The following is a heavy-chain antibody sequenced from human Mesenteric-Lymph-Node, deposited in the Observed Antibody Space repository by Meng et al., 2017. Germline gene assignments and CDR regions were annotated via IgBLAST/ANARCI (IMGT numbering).Heavy chain of an antibody. CDR2: IYYSGST. Sequence: SAPGLVKPSQTLSLTCTGSGASFNSPDYYWSWIRQPPEKGLEWIGYIYYSGSTYYNPSLKSRVSISGDTSNKQFSLKLTSVTAADTAVYYCARSPYSGSALPFFDYWGQGSLVTVSS. D-gene: IGHD1-26*01. CDR3: ARSPYSGSALPFFDY. CDR1: GASFNSPDYY. J-gene: IGHJ4*02. V-gene: IGHV4-30-4*01.